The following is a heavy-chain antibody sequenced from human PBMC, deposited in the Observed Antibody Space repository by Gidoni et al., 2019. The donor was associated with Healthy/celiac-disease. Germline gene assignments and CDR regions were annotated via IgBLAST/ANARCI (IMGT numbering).Heavy chain of an antibody. J-gene: IGHJ4*02. V-gene: IGHV4-34*01. CDR1: GGSFSGYY. D-gene: IGHD3-22*01. Sequence: QVQLQQWGAGLLKPSETLSLTCAVYGGSFSGYYWSWIRQPPGKGLGWIGEINHSGSTNYNPSLKSRVTISVDTSKNQFSLKLSSVTAADTAVYYCARGRAIAPSPFDYWGQGTLVTVSS. CDR2: INHSGST. CDR3: ARGRAIAPSPFDY.